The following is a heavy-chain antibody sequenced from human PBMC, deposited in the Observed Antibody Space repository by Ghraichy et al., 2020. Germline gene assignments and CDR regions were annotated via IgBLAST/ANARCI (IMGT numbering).Heavy chain of an antibody. V-gene: IGHV4-34*01. CDR3: GGRHCSSTSCYYFDY. CDR2: INHSGST. Sequence: SETLSLTCAVYGGSFSGYYWSWIRQPPGKGLEWIGEINHSGSTNYNPSLKSRVTISVDTSKNQFSLKLSSVTAADTAVYYCGGRHCSSTSCYYFDYWGQGTLVTVSS. D-gene: IGHD2-2*01. J-gene: IGHJ4*02. CDR1: GGSFSGYY.